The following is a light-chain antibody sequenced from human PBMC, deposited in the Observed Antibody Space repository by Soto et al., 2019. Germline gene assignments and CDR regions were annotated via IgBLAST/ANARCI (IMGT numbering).Light chain of an antibody. V-gene: IGKV1-39*01. CDR3: QQSYRGLT. CDR2: GAS. J-gene: IGKJ5*01. Sequence: DIQMSQSPSSLSASVGDRITITCRTSQNTGKYLNWYQQKPGKAPRLLIYGASTLQSGVPSRFSGSGSGTDYTLTISSLQPEDSATYYCQQSYRGLTFGQGTRLEIK. CDR1: QNTGKY.